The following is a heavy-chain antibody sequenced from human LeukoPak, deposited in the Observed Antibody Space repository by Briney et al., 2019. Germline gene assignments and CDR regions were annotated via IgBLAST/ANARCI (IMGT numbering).Heavy chain of an antibody. CDR2: IKQDGSEK. CDR3: ASRSVDTAMVDAFDI. CDR1: GFTFSNDW. J-gene: IGHJ3*02. D-gene: IGHD5-18*01. V-gene: IGHV3-7*01. Sequence: GGSLRLSCAASGFTFSNDWMSWVRQAPGKGLEWVANIKQDGSEKYYVDSVKGRFTISRDNAKNSLYLQMNSLRAEDTAVYYCASRSVDTAMVDAFDIWGQGTMVTVSS.